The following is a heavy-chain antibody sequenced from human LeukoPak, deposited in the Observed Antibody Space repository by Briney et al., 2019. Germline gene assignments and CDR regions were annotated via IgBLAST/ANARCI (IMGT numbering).Heavy chain of an antibody. V-gene: IGHV1-8*03. Sequence: GASVKVSCKASGYTFNTFDINWVRQATGQGPEWMGWVNPYDDKTVYAPKFQGRFSISSNNSITTPYMEFSGLKSDDTAVYYCARGRRLRGVTSRPIYYYYYMDVWGGGTTVTVSS. J-gene: IGHJ6*03. CDR2: VNPYDDKT. CDR1: GYTFNTFD. CDR3: ARGRRLRGVTSRPIYYYYYMDV. D-gene: IGHD3-10*01.